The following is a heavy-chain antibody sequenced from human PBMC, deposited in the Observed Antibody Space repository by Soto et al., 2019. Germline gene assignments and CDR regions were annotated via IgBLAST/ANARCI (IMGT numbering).Heavy chain of an antibody. D-gene: IGHD2-15*01. CDR3: AKGIWEFEFAFDI. Sequence: GGSLRLSCAASGFTFSSYGMHWVRQAPGKGLEWVAVTSYDGSNNYYADSVKGRFTISRDNSKNTLYLQMNSLRAEDTAVYYCAKGIWEFEFAFDIWGQGTRVTVSS. J-gene: IGHJ3*02. V-gene: IGHV3-30*18. CDR1: GFTFSSYG. CDR2: TSYDGSNN.